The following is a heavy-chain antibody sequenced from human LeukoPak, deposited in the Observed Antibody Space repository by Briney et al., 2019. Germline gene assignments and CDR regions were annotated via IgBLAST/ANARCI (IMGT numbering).Heavy chain of an antibody. J-gene: IGHJ6*02. CDR1: GFTFSSYG. V-gene: IGHV3-33*08. CDR2: IWYDGSNK. CDR3: ARDPARYYYGSGSYYTNYYYGMDV. Sequence: PGGSLRLSCAASGFTFSSYGMHWVRQAPGKGLEWVAVIWYDGSNKYYADSVKGRFTISRDNSKNTLYLQMNSLRAEDTAVYYCARDPARYYYGSGSYYTNYYYGMDVWGQGTTVTVSS. D-gene: IGHD3-10*01.